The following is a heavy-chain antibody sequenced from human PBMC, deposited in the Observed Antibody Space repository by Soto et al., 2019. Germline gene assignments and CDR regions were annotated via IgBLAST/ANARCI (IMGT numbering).Heavy chain of an antibody. Sequence: SETLSLTCTVSGGSISSSSYYWGWIRQPPGKGLEWIGSIYYSGSTYYNPSLKSRVNISVDTSKNQFSLKLSSVTAAVTAVYYCASTVTTVPVGYFDLWGRGTLVTVSS. CDR2: IYYSGST. D-gene: IGHD4-17*01. CDR1: GGSISSSSYY. CDR3: ASTVTTVPVGYFDL. J-gene: IGHJ2*01. V-gene: IGHV4-39*01.